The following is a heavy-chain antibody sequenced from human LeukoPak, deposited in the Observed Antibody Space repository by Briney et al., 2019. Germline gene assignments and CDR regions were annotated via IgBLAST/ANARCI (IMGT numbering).Heavy chain of an antibody. D-gene: IGHD3-16*02. CDR3: ARGGALRVGELSSDYYYYYGMDV. CDR1: GYTFTGYY. CDR2: INPNSGGT. J-gene: IGHJ6*02. Sequence: ASVKVSCKASGYTFTGYYMHWVRQAPGQGLEWMGWINPNSGGTNYAQKFQGRVTMTRDTSISTAYMELSRLRSDDTAVYYCARGGALRVGELSSDYYYYYGMDVWGQGTTVTVSS. V-gene: IGHV1-2*02.